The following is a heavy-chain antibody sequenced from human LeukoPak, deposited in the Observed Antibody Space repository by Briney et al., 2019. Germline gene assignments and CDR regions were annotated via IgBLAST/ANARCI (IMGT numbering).Heavy chain of an antibody. CDR1: GGSISSSSYY. Sequence: SETLSLTCTVSGGSISSSSYYWGWIRQPPGKGLEWIGSIYYSGRTYYNPSLKSRVTISVDTPKNQFSLNLTSVTAADTAVYYCARQQRRGGSGELDYWGQGALVTVSS. V-gene: IGHV4-39*07. J-gene: IGHJ4*02. CDR3: ARQQRRGGSGELDY. D-gene: IGHD2-15*01. CDR2: IYYSGRT.